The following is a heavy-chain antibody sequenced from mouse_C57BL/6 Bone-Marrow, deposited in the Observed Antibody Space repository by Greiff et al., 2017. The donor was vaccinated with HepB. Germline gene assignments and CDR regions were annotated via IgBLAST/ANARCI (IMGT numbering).Heavy chain of an antibody. V-gene: IGHV1-59*01. CDR1: GYTFTSYW. CDR3: APLYSNYVGY. CDR2: IDPSDSYT. J-gene: IGHJ2*01. D-gene: IGHD2-5*01. Sequence: VQLQQPGAELVRPGTSVKLSCKASGYTFTSYWMHWVKQRPGQGLEWIGVIDPSDSYTNYNQKFKGKATLTVDTSSSTAYMQLSSLTSEDSAVYYCAPLYSNYVGYWGQGTTLTVSS.